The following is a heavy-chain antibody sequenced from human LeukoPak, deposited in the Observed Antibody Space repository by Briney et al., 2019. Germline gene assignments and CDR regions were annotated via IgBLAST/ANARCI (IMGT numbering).Heavy chain of an antibody. CDR2: IYYSGST. D-gene: IGHD2-21*02. Sequence: NPSQTLSLTCTVSGGSISSGDYYWSWIRQPPGKGLEWIGYIYYSGSTYYNPSLKSRVTISVDTSKNQFSLKLSPVTAADTAVYYCARTYCGGDCYYYYYYGMDVWGQGTTVTVSS. V-gene: IGHV4-30-4*01. CDR3: ARTYCGGDCYYYYYYGMDV. CDR1: GGSISSGDYY. J-gene: IGHJ6*02.